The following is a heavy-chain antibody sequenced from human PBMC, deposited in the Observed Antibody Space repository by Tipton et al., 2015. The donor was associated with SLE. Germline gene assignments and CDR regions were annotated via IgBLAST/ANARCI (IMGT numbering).Heavy chain of an antibody. V-gene: IGHV4-30-4*01. CDR2: IYYTGST. CDR1: GASISSGDYY. CDR3: ARAGSSWAYFDY. D-gene: IGHD6-13*01. J-gene: IGHJ4*02. Sequence: TLSLTCTVSGASISSGDYYWSWIRQPPGKALEWIGYIYYTGSTYYNPSLKSRVTILVDTSKNQFSLNLISVTAADTAVYYCARAGSSWAYFDYWGQGTLVTVSS.